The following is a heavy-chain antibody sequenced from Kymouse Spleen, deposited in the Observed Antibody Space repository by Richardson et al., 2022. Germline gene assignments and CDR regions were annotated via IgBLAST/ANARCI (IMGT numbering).Heavy chain of an antibody. CDR3: ARGVIAVAGTLFDY. J-gene: IGHJ4*02. Sequence: QVQLQESGPGLVKPSETLSLTCTVSGGSISSYYWSWIRQPPGKGLEWIGYIYYSGSTNYNPSLKSRVTISVDTSKNQFSLKLSSVTAADTAVYYCARGVIAVAGTLFDYWGQGTLVTVSS. D-gene: IGHD6-19*01. CDR2: IYYSGST. CDR1: GGSISSYY. V-gene: IGHV4-59*01.